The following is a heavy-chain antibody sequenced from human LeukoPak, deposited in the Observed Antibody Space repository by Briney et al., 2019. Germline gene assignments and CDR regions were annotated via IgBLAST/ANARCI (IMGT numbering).Heavy chain of an antibody. CDR2: ISGSGSTI. J-gene: IGHJ5*01. D-gene: IGHD2-21*01. Sequence: RSGGSLRLSCVASGFIFSDYYMAWIRQSPGKGLEWVSYISGSGSTISYADSVKGRFTISRDNAKNSLYLQMNSLRPEDTAMYYCARDWNQLLYNWYDSWGQGTLVTVSS. V-gene: IGHV3-11*01. CDR1: GFIFSDYY. CDR3: ARDWNQLLYNWYDS.